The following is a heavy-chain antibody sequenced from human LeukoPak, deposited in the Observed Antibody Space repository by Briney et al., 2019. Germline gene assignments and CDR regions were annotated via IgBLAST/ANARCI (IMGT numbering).Heavy chain of an antibody. V-gene: IGHV3-23*01. CDR3: APQGAYCGGDCYCD. CDR2: ISGSGGST. J-gene: IGHJ4*02. CDR1: GFTFSSYA. Sequence: GGSLRLSCAASGFTFSSYAMSWVRQAPGKGLEWVSAISGSGGSTYYADSVKGRFTISRDNSKNTLYLQMNSLRAEDTAVYYCAPQGAYCGGDCYCDWGQGTLVTVSS. D-gene: IGHD2-21*02.